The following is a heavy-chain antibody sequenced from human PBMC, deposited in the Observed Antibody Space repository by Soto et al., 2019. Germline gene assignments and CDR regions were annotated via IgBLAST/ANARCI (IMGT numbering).Heavy chain of an antibody. D-gene: IGHD5-12*01. CDR3: ARVSGYYLTDY. Sequence: ASVKVSCKASGGTLSSYTFSWVRQAPGQGLEWMGWINAGNGNTKYSQKFQGRVTITRDTSASTAYMELSSLRSEDTAVYYCARVSGYYLTDYWGQGTLLTVSS. J-gene: IGHJ4*02. V-gene: IGHV1-3*01. CDR2: INAGNGNT. CDR1: GGTLSSYT.